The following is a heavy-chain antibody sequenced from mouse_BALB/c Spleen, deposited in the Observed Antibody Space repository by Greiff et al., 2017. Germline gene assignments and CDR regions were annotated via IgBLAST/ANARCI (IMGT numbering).Heavy chain of an antibody. J-gene: IGHJ4*01. D-gene: IGHD1-1*01. CDR3: ARKGDYYGSSYYAMDY. CDR2: ISYDGSN. Sequence: EVKLLESGPGLVKPSQSLSLTCSVTGYSITSGYYWNWIRQFPGNQLEWMGYISYDGSNNYNPSLKNRISITRDTSKNQFFLKLNSVTTEDTATYYCARKGDYYGSSYYAMDYWGQGTSVTVSS. V-gene: IGHV3-6*02. CDR1: GYSITSGYY.